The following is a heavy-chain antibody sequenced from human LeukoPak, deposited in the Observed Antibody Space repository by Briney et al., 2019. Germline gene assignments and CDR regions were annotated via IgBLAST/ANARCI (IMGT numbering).Heavy chain of an antibody. D-gene: IGHD6-19*01. V-gene: IGHV3-53*01. J-gene: IGHJ4*02. Sequence: GGSLRLSCAASGFTVSSNSMSWVRQAPGKGLEWVSVIYSGGSTYYADSVKGRFTISRDNSKNTLYLQMNSLRAEDTAVYYCAREIPRSGSSLDYWGQGTLVTVSS. CDR3: AREIPRSGSSLDY. CDR2: IYSGGST. CDR1: GFTVSSNS.